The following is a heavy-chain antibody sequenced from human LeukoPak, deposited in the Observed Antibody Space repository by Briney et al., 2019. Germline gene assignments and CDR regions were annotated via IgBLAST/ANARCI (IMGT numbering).Heavy chain of an antibody. Sequence: ASVKVSCKASGFSFISSTMEWVRQARGQRLEWIGWIVVGSGNTNYAQKFQERVTITRDMSTSTAYMELRSLRSDDTAVYYCARRDYYDSSGYYHYYFDYWGQGTLVTVSS. D-gene: IGHD3-22*01. CDR3: ARRDYYDSSGYYHYYFDY. CDR2: IVVGSGNT. V-gene: IGHV1-58*02. CDR1: GFSFISST. J-gene: IGHJ4*02.